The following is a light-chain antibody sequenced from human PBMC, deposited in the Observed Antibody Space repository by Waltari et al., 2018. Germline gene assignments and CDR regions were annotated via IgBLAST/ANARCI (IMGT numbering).Light chain of an antibody. J-gene: IGLJ3*02. CDR3: TSQALDGVVL. Sequence: QSALTQPASVSGSPGQSITISCTGIGSAIDDSDFVSWYQHQPGKAPRVIIYDVTNRPSGISHRCSASKSANTASLTISGLQPEDEGEYYCTSQALDGVVLFGGGTQVTV. V-gene: IGLV2-14*03. CDR1: GSAIDDSDF. CDR2: DVT.